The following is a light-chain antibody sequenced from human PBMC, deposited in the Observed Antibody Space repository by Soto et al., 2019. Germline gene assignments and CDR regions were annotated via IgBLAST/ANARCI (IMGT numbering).Light chain of an antibody. Sequence: QPVLTQPPSASGSPGQSVTISCTGTSSDVGGYNSVSWYQQHPGKAPKLIIYEVSKRPSGVPDRFSGSKSANTASLTVSGLQAEDEADYYCCSYAGSDNWGLFGGGTQLTVL. CDR1: SSDVGGYNS. J-gene: IGLJ7*01. CDR2: EVS. CDR3: CSYAGSDNWGL. V-gene: IGLV2-8*01.